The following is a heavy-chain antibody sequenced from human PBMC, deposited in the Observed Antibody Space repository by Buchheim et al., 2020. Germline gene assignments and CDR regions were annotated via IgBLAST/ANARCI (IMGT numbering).Heavy chain of an antibody. J-gene: IGHJ6*02. CDR3: ARAPIMITFGGVIVNYYYYGMDV. CDR2: VYYSGST. Sequence: QVQLQESGPGLVKPSQTLSLTCTVSGGSISGSDNYWSWVRQHPGKGLEWIGYVYYSGSTYYNPSLKSRVTISVDTSKNQFSLKLSSVTAADTAVYYCARAPIMITFGGVIVNYYYYGMDVWGQGTT. D-gene: IGHD3-16*02. V-gene: IGHV4-31*03. CDR1: GGSISGSDNY.